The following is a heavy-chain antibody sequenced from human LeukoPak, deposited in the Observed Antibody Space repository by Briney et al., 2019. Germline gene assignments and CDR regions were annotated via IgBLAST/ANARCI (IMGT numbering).Heavy chain of an antibody. CDR1: GFTFSSYA. J-gene: IGHJ4*02. D-gene: IGHD6-13*01. V-gene: IGHV3-23*01. CDR3: AKGYSSSWYRPKLDY. CDR2: ISGSGGST. Sequence: GGSLRLSCAASGFTFSSYAMSWVRQAPGKGLEWVSAISGSGGSTYYADSVKGRFTISRDNSKNTLYLQMDSLRAEDTAVYYCAKGYSSSWYRPKLDYWGQGTLVTVSS.